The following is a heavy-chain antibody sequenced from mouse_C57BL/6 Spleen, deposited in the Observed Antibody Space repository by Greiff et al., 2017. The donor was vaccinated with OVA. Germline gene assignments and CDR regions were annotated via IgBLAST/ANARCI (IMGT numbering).Heavy chain of an antibody. CDR2: IYPSDSET. D-gene: IGHD2-4*01. V-gene: IGHV1-61*01. J-gene: IGHJ3*01. Sequence: QVQLQQPGAELVRPGSSVKLSCKASGYTFTSYWMDWVKQRPGQGLEWIGNIYPSDSETHYNQKFKDKATLTVDKSSSTAYMQLSSLTSEDSAVYYGARGGDYDEAWFAYWGQGTLVTVSA. CDR3: ARGGDYDEAWFAY. CDR1: GYTFTSYW.